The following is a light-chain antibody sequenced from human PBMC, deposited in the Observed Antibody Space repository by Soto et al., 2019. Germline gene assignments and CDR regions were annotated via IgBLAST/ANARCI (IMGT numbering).Light chain of an antibody. CDR2: AAS. J-gene: IGKJ4*01. CDR3: QKYNSAPLT. CDR1: QGISNY. V-gene: IGKV1-27*01. Sequence: DIQMTQSPSSLSASVGDRVTITCRASQGISNYLAWYQQKPWKVPKLLIYAASTLQSGVPSRFSSSGSGTDFTLTISSMHPEDVAIYYCQKYNSAPLTFGGETKVEI.